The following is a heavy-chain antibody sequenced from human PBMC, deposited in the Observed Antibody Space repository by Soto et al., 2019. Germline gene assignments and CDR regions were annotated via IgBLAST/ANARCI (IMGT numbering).Heavy chain of an antibody. CDR1: GFTFTCCG. Sequence: QVQLVESGGGVVQPGTSLRLSCAASGFTFTCCGMHWVRQAPGKGLEWVAIIWYDGSKEYYADSVKGRFTVSRDNSKNMVYLQMNSLRADDTAVYYCARDGDGGHDDRSFDYWGQGTLVTVSS. J-gene: IGHJ4*02. D-gene: IGHD5-12*01. CDR2: IWYDGSKE. V-gene: IGHV3-33*01. CDR3: ARDGDGGHDDRSFDY.